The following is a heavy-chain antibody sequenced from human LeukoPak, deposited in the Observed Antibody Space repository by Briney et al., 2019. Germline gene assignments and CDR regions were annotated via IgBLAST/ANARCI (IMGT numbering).Heavy chain of an antibody. CDR2: IYHSGST. CDR1: GYSISSGYY. CDR3: ASDYYGSGSYYSDHYFDY. J-gene: IGHJ4*02. Sequence: PSETLSLTCTVSGYSISSGYYWGWIRQPPGKGLEWIGSIYHSGSTYYNPSLKSRDTISVDTSKNQFSLKLSSVTAADTAVYYCASDYYGSGSYYSDHYFDYWGQGTLVTVSS. D-gene: IGHD3-10*01. V-gene: IGHV4-38-2*02.